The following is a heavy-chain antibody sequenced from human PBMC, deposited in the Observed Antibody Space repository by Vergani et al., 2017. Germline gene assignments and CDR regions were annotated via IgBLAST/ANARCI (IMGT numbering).Heavy chain of an antibody. Sequence: EVQLVESGGGLIHPGGSLRRSCEGSGFSFSGYWMHWVRQSPEKGLVWVSRIKSDGSITNYADSVKGRFTISRDNAKNTLYLEMNSLRGDDTAIYYCAKDQGGGGNYGWFDPWGQGTLVTVSP. CDR1: GFSFSGYW. V-gene: IGHV3-74*01. D-gene: IGHD3-10*01. J-gene: IGHJ5*02. CDR2: IKSDGSIT. CDR3: AKDQGGGGNYGWFDP.